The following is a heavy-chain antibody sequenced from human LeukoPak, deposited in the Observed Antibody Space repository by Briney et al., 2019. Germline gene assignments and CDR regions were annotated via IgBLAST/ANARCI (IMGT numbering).Heavy chain of an antibody. CDR2: IYHSGST. CDR3: ARGPDCSSTSCYFQLFDY. V-gene: IGHV4-30-2*01. CDR1: GGSISSGGYY. J-gene: IGHJ4*02. Sequence: SETLSLTCTVSGGSISSGGYYWSWIRQPPGKGLEWIGYIYHSGSTYYNPSLKSRVTISVDRSKNQFSLKLSSVTAADTAVYYCARGPDCSSTSCYFQLFDYWGQGTLVTVSS. D-gene: IGHD2-2*01.